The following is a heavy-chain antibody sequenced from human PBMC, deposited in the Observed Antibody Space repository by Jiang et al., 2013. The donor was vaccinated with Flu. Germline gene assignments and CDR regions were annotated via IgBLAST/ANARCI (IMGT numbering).Heavy chain of an antibody. D-gene: IGHD7-27*01. CDR3: AKLLGNPFDI. V-gene: IGHV3-23*01. CDR2: LVVVVVA. J-gene: IGHJ3*02. CDR1: GFTFSSNA. Sequence: VQLLESGGGLVQPGGSLRLSCAASGFTFSSNALSWVRQAPGKGWSGSQLLVVVVVAHTTHDSVKGRFTISRDNSKNMLYLQMNSLRAEDTAVYYCAKLLGNPFDIWGQGTEVTVSS.